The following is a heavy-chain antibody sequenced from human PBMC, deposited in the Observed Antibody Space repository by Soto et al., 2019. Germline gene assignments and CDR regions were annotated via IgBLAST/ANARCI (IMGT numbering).Heavy chain of an antibody. J-gene: IGHJ3*02. Sequence: PSQTLSLTCAISGDSVSSNSAAWNWIRQSPSRGLEWLGKTFYRSKWYNEYAVSVKSRITVNPDTSKNQFSLQLNSVTPEDTDVYYCARSQSRAFDIWGQGTMVTVSS. CDR3: ARSQSRAFDI. CDR1: GDSVSSNSAA. V-gene: IGHV6-1*01. CDR2: TFYRSKWYN.